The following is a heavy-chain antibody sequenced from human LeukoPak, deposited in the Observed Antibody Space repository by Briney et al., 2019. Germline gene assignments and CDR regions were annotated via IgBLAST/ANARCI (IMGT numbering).Heavy chain of an antibody. Sequence: PGGSLRLSCAASGFTFSSYNMNWVRQAPGKGLEWVSSISSSSSYIYYADSVRGRFTISGDNAKNSLYLQMNSLRAEDTAVYYCARGRDGSQSPIDDWGQGTLVTVSS. D-gene: IGHD5-24*01. J-gene: IGHJ4*02. CDR3: ARGRDGSQSPIDD. V-gene: IGHV3-21*01. CDR2: ISSSSSYI. CDR1: GFTFSSYN.